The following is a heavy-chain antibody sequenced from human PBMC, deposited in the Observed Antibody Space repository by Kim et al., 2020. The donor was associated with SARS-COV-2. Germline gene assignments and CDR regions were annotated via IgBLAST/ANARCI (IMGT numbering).Heavy chain of an antibody. Sequence: SETLSLTCTVSGGSISSGDYYWSWIRQPPGKGLEWIGYIYYSGSTYYNPSLKSRVTISVDTSKNQFSLKLSSVTAVDTDVYYCARGYDILTGYYRADAFDIWGQGTMVTVSS. D-gene: IGHD3-9*01. CDR3: ARGYDILTGYYRADAFDI. CDR1: GGSISSGDYY. V-gene: IGHV4-30-4*01. CDR2: IYYSGST. J-gene: IGHJ3*02.